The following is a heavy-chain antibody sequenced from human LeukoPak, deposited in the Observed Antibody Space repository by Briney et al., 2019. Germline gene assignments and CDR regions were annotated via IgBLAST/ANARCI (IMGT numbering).Heavy chain of an antibody. CDR2: INPSGGST. J-gene: IGHJ4*02. V-gene: IGHV1-46*01. CDR1: GYTFTSYY. CDR3: AREKYNSGWYY. Sequence: ASVKVSCKASGYTFTSYYMHWVRQAPGQGLEWMGIINPSGGSTSYAQKFQGRVTMTRDMSTSTVYMELSSLTSEDTAMYYCAREKYNSGWYYWGQGTLVTVSS. D-gene: IGHD6-19*01.